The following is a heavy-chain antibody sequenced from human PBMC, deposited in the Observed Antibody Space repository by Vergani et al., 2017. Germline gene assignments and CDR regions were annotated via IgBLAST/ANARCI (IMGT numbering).Heavy chain of an antibody. CDR1: GDSMMRSHYY. CDR3: ARPVGPSAIADGYHI. CDR2: ISSSGST. D-gene: IGHD3-10*01. Sequence: QLQLQESGPGLVKSSETLSLICTVSGDSMMRSHYYWGWIRQSPGRGLEWIGSISSSGSTYYNPSLKSRVTMSVDTSKNHLSLRVTSMTAADTAVYFCARPVGPSAIADGYHIWGQGTMVTVSS. J-gene: IGHJ3*02. V-gene: IGHV4-39*02.